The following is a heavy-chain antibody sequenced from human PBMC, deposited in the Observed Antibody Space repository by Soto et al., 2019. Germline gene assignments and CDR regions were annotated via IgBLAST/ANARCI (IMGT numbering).Heavy chain of an antibody. J-gene: IGHJ4*02. V-gene: IGHV4-59*12. CDR2: IYYSGST. CDR3: AREIVLVPAAMFGARYFDY. D-gene: IGHD2-2*01. Sequence: TSETLSLTCTVSGGSISSYYWSWIRQPPGKGLEWIGYIYYSGSTNYNPSLKSRVTISVDTSKNQFSLKLSSVTAADTAVYYCAREIVLVPAAMFGARYFDYWGQGTLVTVSS. CDR1: GGSISSYY.